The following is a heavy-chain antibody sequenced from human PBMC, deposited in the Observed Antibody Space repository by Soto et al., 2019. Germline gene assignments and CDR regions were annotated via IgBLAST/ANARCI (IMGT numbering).Heavy chain of an antibody. J-gene: IGHJ5*02. Sequence: QVQLQESGPGLVKPSQTLSLTCTVSGGSISSGGYFWGWIRQHPGKGLEWIGYIYYSGTTYYTPSLKSRVTLSVDTSKTQFSLKLSSVTAADTAVYYCARVGAGSSYVWFDPWGQGTLVTVSS. CDR2: IYYSGTT. CDR1: GGSISSGGYF. V-gene: IGHV4-31*03. D-gene: IGHD3-22*01. CDR3: ARVGAGSSYVWFDP.